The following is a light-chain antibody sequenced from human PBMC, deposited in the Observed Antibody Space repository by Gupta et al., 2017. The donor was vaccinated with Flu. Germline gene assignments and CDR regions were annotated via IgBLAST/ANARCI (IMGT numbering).Light chain of an antibody. J-gene: IGLJ3*02. CDR2: KDS. V-gene: IGLV3-25*02. CDR1: ALPKQY. Sequence: SYELTQPPSVPVSPGQTARITCPGDALPKQYAYWYQQKPGQAPVMVIYKDSERTSGIPERFSGSSSGTTVTLTISGVQAEDEADYYCQSADSSGTYHWVFGGGTKLTVL. CDR3: QSADSSGTYHWV.